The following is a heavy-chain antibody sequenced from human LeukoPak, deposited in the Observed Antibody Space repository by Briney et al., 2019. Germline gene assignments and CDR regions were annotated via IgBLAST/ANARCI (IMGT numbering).Heavy chain of an antibody. CDR2: INPNSGGT. CDR1: GYTFTGYY. J-gene: IGHJ4*02. D-gene: IGHD3-10*01. Sequence: ASVKVSCKASGYTFTGYYMHWVRQAPGQGLEWMGWINPNSGGTNYAQKFQGRVTMTRDTSISTAYMELSSLRSEDTAVYHCAREASMVRGVMFDYWGQGTLVTVSS. CDR3: AREASMVRGVMFDY. V-gene: IGHV1-2*02.